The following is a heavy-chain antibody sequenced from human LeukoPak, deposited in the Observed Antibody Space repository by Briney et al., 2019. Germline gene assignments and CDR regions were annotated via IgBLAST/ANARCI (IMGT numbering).Heavy chain of an antibody. CDR1: GGSFSGYY. CDR2: INHSGST. V-gene: IGHV4-34*01. CDR3: ARLFFFDY. Sequence: SETLSLTCAVYGGSFSGYYWSWIRQPPGKGLEWTGEINHSGSTNYNPPLKSRVTISVDTSKNQFSLKLSSVTAADTAVYYCARLFFFDYWGQGTLVTVSS. J-gene: IGHJ4*02.